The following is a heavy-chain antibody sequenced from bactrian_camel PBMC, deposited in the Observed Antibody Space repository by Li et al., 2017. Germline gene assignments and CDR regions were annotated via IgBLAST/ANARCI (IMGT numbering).Heavy chain of an antibody. CDR1: GFAGSNLY. Sequence: VQLVESGGGSAQAGESLRLSCVASGFAGSNLYMAWFRQAPGKEREGVAAIDNRGSATYTYAVQGRFTISQDNAKNTVYLQMNSLKPEDTAMYYCAARGPYCYTKLSVRDFTYWGQG. D-gene: IGHD2*01. J-gene: IGHJ6*01. CDR2: IDNRGSAT. V-gene: IGHV3S40*01. CDR3: AARGPYCYTKLSVRDFTY.